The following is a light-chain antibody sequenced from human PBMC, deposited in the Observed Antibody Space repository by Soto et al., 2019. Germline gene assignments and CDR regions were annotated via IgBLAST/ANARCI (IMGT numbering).Light chain of an antibody. V-gene: IGKV3-20*01. CDR2: GAS. CDR3: QQYGSSPHT. J-gene: IGKJ2*01. CDR1: ESVSSNQ. Sequence: EIVLTQSPGTLSLSPGERATLPCRASESVSSNQLAWFKQKPGQTPRLLIFGASSRATGFPDRFSGSGSGTDFTLTISRLEPDDFAVYYCQQYGSSPHTFGQGTKLEIK.